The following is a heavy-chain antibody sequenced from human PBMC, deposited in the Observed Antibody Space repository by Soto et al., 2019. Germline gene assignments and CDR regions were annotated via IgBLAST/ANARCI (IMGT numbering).Heavy chain of an antibody. D-gene: IGHD2-8*01. Sequence: QVQLLESGPGLVKPSQTLSLTCTVSGGSIRSGGYHWTWIRQHPGKGLEWIGNIYHTGSAYYTPSLKSRVITSVDTSKNQFSLKLSSVTAADTAVYYCARLCVNGGAFDLWGQGTMVTVSS. J-gene: IGHJ3*01. CDR3: ARLCVNGGAFDL. CDR1: GGSIRSGGYH. CDR2: IYHTGSA. V-gene: IGHV4-31*03.